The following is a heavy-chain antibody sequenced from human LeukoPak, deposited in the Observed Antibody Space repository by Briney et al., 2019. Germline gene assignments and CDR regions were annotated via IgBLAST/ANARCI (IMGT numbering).Heavy chain of an antibody. CDR2: ISSSGGT. D-gene: IGHD6-13*01. V-gene: IGHV4-39*01. J-gene: IGHJ4*02. CDR3: AGRPTSVPAAGTL. Sequence: SETLSLTCTVSGGSIRSSTYYWGWIRQPPGKGLEWIGSISSSGGTYYSPSLKSRVSISVNTSKNQFSLKLSSVSAAGTAVYYCAGRPTSVPAAGTLWGQGTLVTVSS. CDR1: GGSIRSSTYY.